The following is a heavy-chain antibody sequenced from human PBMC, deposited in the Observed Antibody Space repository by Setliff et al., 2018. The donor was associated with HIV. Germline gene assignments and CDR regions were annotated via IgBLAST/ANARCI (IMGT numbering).Heavy chain of an antibody. Sequence: SETLSLTCTVSGGSISSSSYYWGWIRQPPGKGLEWIGSIYYSGSAYYNPSLKSRVTISVDTSKNQFSLKLSSVTAADTAVYYCARQKPLAAAAVDVWGQGTTVTVSS. CDR1: GGSISSSSYY. J-gene: IGHJ6*02. CDR3: ARQKPLAAAAVDV. V-gene: IGHV4-39*01. D-gene: IGHD6-13*01. CDR2: IYYSGSA.